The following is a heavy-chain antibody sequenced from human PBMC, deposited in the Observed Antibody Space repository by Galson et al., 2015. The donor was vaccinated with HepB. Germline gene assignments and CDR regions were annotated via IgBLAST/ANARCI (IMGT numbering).Heavy chain of an antibody. D-gene: IGHD4-17*01. CDR1: GYSFTSYW. V-gene: IGHV5-51*03. Sequence: QSGAEVKKPGDSLKISCKGSGYSFTSYWIAWVRQMPGKGLEWMGIIYPGDSDTRHSSSFQGQVTISADKSTSTAYLQWSSLKASDTAMYYCARVATEATPYGWFDPWGQGTLVTVTS. CDR2: IYPGDSDT. J-gene: IGHJ5*02. CDR3: ARVATEATPYGWFDP.